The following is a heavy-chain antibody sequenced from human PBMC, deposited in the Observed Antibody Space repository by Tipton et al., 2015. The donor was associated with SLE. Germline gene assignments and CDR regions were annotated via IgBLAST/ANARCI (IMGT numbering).Heavy chain of an antibody. Sequence: GSLRLSCAASGFPFSSFALSWVRQAPGKGLEWVSSISRGGGTTFYADSVKGRFTISRDNSKNTLYLQMNSLRAEDTAVYYCAKVTGADYGDYDYWGQGTLVTVSS. V-gene: IGHV3-23*01. CDR2: ISRGGGTT. CDR3: AKVTGADYGDYDY. J-gene: IGHJ4*02. D-gene: IGHD4-17*01. CDR1: GFPFSSFA.